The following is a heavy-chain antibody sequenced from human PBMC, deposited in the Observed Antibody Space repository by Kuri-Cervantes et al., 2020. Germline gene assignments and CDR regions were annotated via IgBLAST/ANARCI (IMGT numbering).Heavy chain of an antibody. V-gene: IGHV1-8*01. J-gene: IGHJ5*02. CDR2: MNPNSGNT. Sequence: ASVKVSCKASGYIFTSYDINWVRQATGQGLEWMGWMNPNSGNTGYAQKFQGRVTMTRNTSISTAYMELSSLRSEDTAVYYCARGRVVATCRRGGSCPTASWFDPWGQGTLVTVSS. CDR3: ARGRVVATCRRGGSCPTASWFDP. D-gene: IGHD2-15*01. CDR1: GYIFTSYD.